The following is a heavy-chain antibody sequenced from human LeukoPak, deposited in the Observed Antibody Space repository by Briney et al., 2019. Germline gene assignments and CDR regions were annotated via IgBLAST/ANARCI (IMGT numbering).Heavy chain of an antibody. CDR3: ARGMVRGVPGH. D-gene: IGHD3-10*01. V-gene: IGHV4-34*01. Sequence: SETLSLTCAVYGGSFSGYYWSWIRQPPGKGLEWIGEINHSGSTNYNPSLKSRVTISVDTSKNQFSLKLSSVTAADTTVYYCARGMVRGVPGHWGQGTLVTVSP. CDR2: INHSGST. CDR1: GGSFSGYY. J-gene: IGHJ4*02.